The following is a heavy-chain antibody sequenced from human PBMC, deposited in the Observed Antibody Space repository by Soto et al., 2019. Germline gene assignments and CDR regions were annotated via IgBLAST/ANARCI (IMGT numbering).Heavy chain of an antibody. CDR3: ARGQRTQGNLDTVMLNHDDY. Sequence: QVQLVQSGAEVKKPGSSVKVSCKASGGTFSSYAISWVRQAPGQGLEWMGGIIPIFGTANYAQKFQGRVTITADKSTSTAYMELSSLRSEDTAVYYCARGQRTQGNLDTVMLNHDDYWGQGTLVTVSS. V-gene: IGHV1-69*06. CDR1: GGTFSSYA. J-gene: IGHJ4*02. D-gene: IGHD5-18*01. CDR2: IIPIFGTA.